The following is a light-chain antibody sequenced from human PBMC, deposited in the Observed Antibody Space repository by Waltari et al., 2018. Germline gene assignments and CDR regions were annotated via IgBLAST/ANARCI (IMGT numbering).Light chain of an antibody. CDR2: GDT. V-gene: IGLV6-57*02. CDR3: QSYDSSNFWV. Sequence: NFMLTQPHSVSESPGKTVIISCTGSGGSIASAYVQWYRQRPGSAPTTVIYGDTRRPSGESDRFSGSIDSSSNSASLTSSGLKTDDEADYYCQSYDSSNFWVFGGGTKLTVL. CDR1: GGSIASAY. J-gene: IGLJ3*02.